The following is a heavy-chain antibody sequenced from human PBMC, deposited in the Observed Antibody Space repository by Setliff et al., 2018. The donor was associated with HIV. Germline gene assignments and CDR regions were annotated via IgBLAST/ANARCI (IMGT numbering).Heavy chain of an antibody. CDR2: IIPIFGTA. CDR1: GGPFTSA. Sequence: SVKVSCKASGGPFTSAFNWVRQVPGQGLEWMGGIIPIFGTANYAQNFGGRVTITADQSTTTSYLQLNSLRFEDTAIYYCASDSPAARFEELEDHYYYFMDVGQRDHGHRLL. D-gene: IGHD3-10*01. CDR3: ASDSPAARFEELEDHYYYFMDV. V-gene: IGHV1-69*13. J-gene: IGHJ6*03.